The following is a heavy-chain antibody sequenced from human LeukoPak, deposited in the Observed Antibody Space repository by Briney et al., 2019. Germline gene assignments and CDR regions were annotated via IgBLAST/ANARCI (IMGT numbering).Heavy chain of an antibody. CDR3: ARNYYGSGSFYAHN. J-gene: IGHJ4*02. V-gene: IGHV4-59*01. Sequence: PSETLSLTCTVSGDSIIGYYWSWIRQPPGNGLEWIGYIHHSGSTNYNPSLKSRVTISVDTSTNYFSLKLTSVTAADTALYYCARNYYGSGSFYAHNWGQGTLVTVSS. CDR1: GDSIIGYY. D-gene: IGHD3-10*01. CDR2: IHHSGST.